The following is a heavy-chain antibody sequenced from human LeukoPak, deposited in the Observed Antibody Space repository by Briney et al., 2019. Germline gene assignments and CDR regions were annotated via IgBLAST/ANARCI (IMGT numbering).Heavy chain of an antibody. D-gene: IGHD4-23*01. Sequence: GGSLRLSCAASGFTFSTYWMSWVRQAPGKGLEWVANIKPDGSDKCYVDSVKGRFTISRDNAKNSLYLHLGSLRAEDTAVYYCARLPRGNADFDYWGQGTLVTVSS. CDR1: GFTFSTYW. V-gene: IGHV3-7*03. J-gene: IGHJ4*02. CDR2: IKPDGSDK. CDR3: ARLPRGNADFDY.